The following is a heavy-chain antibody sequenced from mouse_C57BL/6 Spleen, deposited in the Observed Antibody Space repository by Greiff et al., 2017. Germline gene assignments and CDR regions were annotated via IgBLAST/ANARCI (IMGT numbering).Heavy chain of an antibody. Sequence: QVQLQQSGAELARPGASVKLSCKASGYTFTSYGISWVKQRTGQGLEWIGEIYPRSGNTYYNEKFKGKATLTADKSSSTAYMELRSLTSEDAAVYGCARHYGSSYWYFEVWGTGTTVTVSS. D-gene: IGHD1-1*01. CDR2: IYPRSGNT. V-gene: IGHV1-81*01. CDR3: ARHYGSSYWYFEV. J-gene: IGHJ1*03. CDR1: GYTFTSYG.